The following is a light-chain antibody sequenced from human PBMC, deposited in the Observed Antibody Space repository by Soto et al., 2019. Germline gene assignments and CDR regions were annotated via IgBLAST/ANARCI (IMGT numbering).Light chain of an antibody. CDR3: TSYSSSSPVL. CDR1: SSDVGAYNY. CDR2: KVT. V-gene: IGLV2-14*01. J-gene: IGLJ2*01. Sequence: QSVLTQPASVSGSLGQSITISCTGTSSDVGAYNYVSWYQQHPDKAPKLLIFKVTNRPSGVSGRFSGSKSGITASLSISGLQPEDEADYYCTSYSSSSPVLFGGGTKVTVL.